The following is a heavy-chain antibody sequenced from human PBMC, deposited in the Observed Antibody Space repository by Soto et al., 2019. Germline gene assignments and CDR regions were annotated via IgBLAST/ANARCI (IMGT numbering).Heavy chain of an antibody. D-gene: IGHD3-22*01. CDR1: GGTFSSYT. J-gene: IGHJ4*02. CDR3: ARDRKNYYDSSGFRLFDY. CDR2: IIPILGIA. V-gene: IGHV1-69*04. Sequence: ASVKVSCKASGGTFSSYTISWVRQAPGQGLEWMGRIIPILGIANYAQKFQGRVTITADESTSTAYMELSSLRSEDTAVYYCARDRKNYYDSSGFRLFDYWGQGTLVTVSS.